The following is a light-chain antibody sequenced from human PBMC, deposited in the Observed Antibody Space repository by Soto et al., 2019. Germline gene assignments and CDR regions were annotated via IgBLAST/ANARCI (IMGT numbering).Light chain of an antibody. V-gene: IGKV3-11*01. Sequence: EIVLTQSPATLSLSPGESATLSCRASQSVSSYLAWYQQKPGQAPRLLVYDASNRAPGSPARFSGSGSGTDFTLIISNLEPEDFAVYYCQQRSNWPLITFGPGTKVDIK. CDR1: QSVSSY. CDR2: DAS. CDR3: QQRSNWPLIT. J-gene: IGKJ3*01.